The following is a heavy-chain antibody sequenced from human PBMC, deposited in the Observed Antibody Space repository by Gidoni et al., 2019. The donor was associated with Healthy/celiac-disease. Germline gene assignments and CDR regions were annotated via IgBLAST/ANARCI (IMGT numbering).Heavy chain of an antibody. V-gene: IGHV3-21*01. D-gene: IGHD3-22*01. CDR2: ISSSSSYI. J-gene: IGHJ2*01. Sequence: EVQLVESGGGLVKPGGSLRLSCAAPGFTLRSYSMNWVRQAPGKGLEWVSSISSSSSYIYYADSVKGRFTISRDNAKNSLYLQMNSLRAEDTAVYYCARDGDSSGYPYWYFDLWGRGTLVTVSS. CDR1: GFTLRSYS. CDR3: ARDGDSSGYPYWYFDL.